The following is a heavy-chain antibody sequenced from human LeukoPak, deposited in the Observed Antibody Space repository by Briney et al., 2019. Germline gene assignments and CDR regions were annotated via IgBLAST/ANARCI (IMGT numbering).Heavy chain of an antibody. D-gene: IGHD3-10*01. J-gene: IGHJ4*02. CDR2: INPNSGGT. CDR1: GYTFTGYY. CDR3: ARFRAVIDYLIDY. V-gene: IGHV1-2*02. Sequence: SVKVSCKASGYTFTGYYMHWVRQAPGQGLEWMGWINPNSGGTNYAQKFQGRVTMTRDTSISTAYMELSRLRSDDTAVYYCARFRAVIDYLIDYWGQGTLVTVSS.